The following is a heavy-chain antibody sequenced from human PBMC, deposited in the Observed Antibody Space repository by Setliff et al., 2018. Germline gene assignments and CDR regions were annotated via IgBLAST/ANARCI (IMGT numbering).Heavy chain of an antibody. V-gene: IGHV1-24*01. CDR1: GDTFTRYG. CDR3: ATDGVITMVRGVIITESLFDFDY. J-gene: IGHJ4*02. D-gene: IGHD3-10*01. CDR2: FDPEDGET. Sequence: ASVKVSCKASGDTFTRYGISWVRQAPGQGLEWVGGFDPEDGETIYAQKFQGRVTMTEDTSTDTAYMELSSLRSEDTAVYYCATDGVITMVRGVIITESLFDFDYWGQGTLVTVSS.